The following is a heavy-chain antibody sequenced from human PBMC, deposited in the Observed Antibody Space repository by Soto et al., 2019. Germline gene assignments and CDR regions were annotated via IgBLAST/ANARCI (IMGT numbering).Heavy chain of an antibody. V-gene: IGHV3-33*08. Sequence: GGSLRLSCTASERIVGLNYMNWVRQAPGKGLEWVSVIWYDGSNKYYADSVKGRFTISRDNSKNTLYLQMNSLRAEDTAVYYCARDQTREESYYYYYGMDVWGQGTTVTVSS. CDR2: IWYDGSNK. CDR1: ERIVGLNY. CDR3: ARDQTREESYYYYYGMDV. J-gene: IGHJ6*02.